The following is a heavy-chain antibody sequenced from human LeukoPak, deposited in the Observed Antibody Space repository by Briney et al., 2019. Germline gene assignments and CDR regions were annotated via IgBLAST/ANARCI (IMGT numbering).Heavy chain of an antibody. CDR2: IYYSGST. CDR3: ARDGLAAGTYFDY. D-gene: IGHD6-13*01. CDR1: GGSISSSSYY. J-gene: IGHJ4*02. V-gene: IGHV4-39*07. Sequence: SETLSLTCTVSGGSISSSSYYWGWIRQPPGKGLEWIGSIYYSGSTYYNPSLKSRVTISVDTSKNQFSLKLSSVTAADTAVYYCARDGLAAGTYFDYWGQGTLVTVSS.